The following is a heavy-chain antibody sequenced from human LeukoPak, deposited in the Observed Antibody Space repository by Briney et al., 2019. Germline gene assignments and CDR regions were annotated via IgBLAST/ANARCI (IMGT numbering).Heavy chain of an antibody. CDR3: ARDRVLSTYYDFWSGYYSPSSADY. J-gene: IGHJ4*02. CDR1: GFTFSSYW. Sequence: GGSLRLSCAASGFTFSSYWMSWVRQAPGKGLKWVANIKQDGSEKYYVDSVKGRFTTSRDNAKNSLYLQMNSLRAEDTAVYYCARDRVLSTYYDFWSGYYSPSSADYWGQGTLVTVSS. CDR2: IKQDGSEK. D-gene: IGHD3-3*01. V-gene: IGHV3-7*01.